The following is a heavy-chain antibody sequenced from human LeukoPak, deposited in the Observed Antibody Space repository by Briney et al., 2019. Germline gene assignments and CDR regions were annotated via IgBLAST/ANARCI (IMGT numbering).Heavy chain of an antibody. CDR1: GFTFSSYS. Sequence: GGSLRLSCAASGFTFSSYSMNWVRQAPGKGLEWVSSISSSSYIYYADSVKGRFTISRDNAKNSLYLQMNSLRAEDTAVYYCARVESSSGWFFDYWGQGTLVTVSS. D-gene: IGHD6-19*01. J-gene: IGHJ4*02. CDR3: ARVESSSGWFFDY. V-gene: IGHV3-21*01. CDR2: ISSSSYI.